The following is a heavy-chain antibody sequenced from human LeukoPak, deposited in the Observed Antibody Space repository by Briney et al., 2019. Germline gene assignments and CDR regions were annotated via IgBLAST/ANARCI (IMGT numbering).Heavy chain of an antibody. CDR2: IKPDGSEK. D-gene: IGHD5-24*01. CDR3: ARGRTMGVVLRDGYKVVSCSLDD. CDR1: EYSFSSCW. J-gene: IGHJ4*02. Sequence: GESLKISCKGSEYSFSSCWIGWVRQAPGKGLEWVANIKPDGSEKYYVDSVMGRFTISRDNSKNTLYLQVNSLRVEDTAVYYCARGRTMGVVLRDGYKVVSCSLDDWGQGTLVAVSS. V-gene: IGHV3-7*01.